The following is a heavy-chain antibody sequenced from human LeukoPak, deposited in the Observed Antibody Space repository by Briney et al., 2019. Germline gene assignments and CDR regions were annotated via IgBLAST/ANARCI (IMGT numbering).Heavy chain of an antibody. Sequence: SETLSLTCSVFGDSISNYYWSWIRQSAGKGLEWIGRIYSSGSTDYNPSLKSRVSMSVDTSKNEFSLKLSSVIAADTALYYCARGYKPASGKDGAFDIWGQGTMVTVSS. J-gene: IGHJ3*02. V-gene: IGHV4-4*07. CDR3: ARGYKPASGKDGAFDI. CDR2: IYSSGST. D-gene: IGHD6-13*01. CDR1: GDSISNYY.